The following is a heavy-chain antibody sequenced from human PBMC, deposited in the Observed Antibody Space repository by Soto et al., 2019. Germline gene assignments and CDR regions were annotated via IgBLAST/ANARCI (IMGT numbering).Heavy chain of an antibody. V-gene: IGHV3-30*04. D-gene: IGHD5-18*01. J-gene: IGHJ4*02. Sequence: QVQLVESGGGVVQPGRSLTLSCAGSGFNLNSYAMHWVRQAPGKGLEWVAVISYDGRRTYYADSVKGRFTISRDTSKNTLSLQMNSLGAEDTAVYYCARVATAMVYDYWGQGTLVTVTS. CDR1: GFNLNSYA. CDR2: ISYDGRRT. CDR3: ARVATAMVYDY.